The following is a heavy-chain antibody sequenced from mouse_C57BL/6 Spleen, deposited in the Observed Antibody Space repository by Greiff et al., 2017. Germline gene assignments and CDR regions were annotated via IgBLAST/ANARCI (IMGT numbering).Heavy chain of an antibody. J-gene: IGHJ2*01. CDR2: INPYNGGT. Sequence: EVQLQQSGPVLVKPGASVKMSCKASGYTFTDYYMNWVKQSHGKSLEWIGVINPYNGGTSYNQKFKGKATLTVDKSSSTAYMELNSLTSEDSAVYYCASIYYYGSSHDYWGQGTTLTVSS. D-gene: IGHD1-1*01. CDR3: ASIYYYGSSHDY. CDR1: GYTFTDYY. V-gene: IGHV1-19*01.